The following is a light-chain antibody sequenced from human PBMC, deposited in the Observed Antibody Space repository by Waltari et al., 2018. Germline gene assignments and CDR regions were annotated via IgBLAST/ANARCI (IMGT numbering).Light chain of an antibody. CDR3: MQALQSPPT. Sequence: DVVMTQSPLSLPVTPGEPASISCRSSQSLLHSNGYNYLDWYLQKPGQSPQLLIYFGSNRDAGVPGRFSCSGSGTDFTLKISRVEADDVGVYYCMQALQSPPTFGQGTKLEIK. J-gene: IGKJ2*01. V-gene: IGKV2-28*01. CDR2: FGS. CDR1: QSLLHSNGYNY.